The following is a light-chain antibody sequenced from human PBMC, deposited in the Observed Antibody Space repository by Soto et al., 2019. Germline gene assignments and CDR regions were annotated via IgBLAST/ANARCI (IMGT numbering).Light chain of an antibody. Sequence: QSALTQPASVSGSPGQSITISCTGTSSDVGGYNYVSWYQQHPGKAPKLMIYDVSNRPSGVSNRFSGSKSGNTASLTISGLQAEDEADYYCFSYTRTSLYVFGTGTKVTVL. CDR3: FSYTRTSLYV. CDR2: DVS. V-gene: IGLV2-14*01. J-gene: IGLJ1*01. CDR1: SSDVGGYNY.